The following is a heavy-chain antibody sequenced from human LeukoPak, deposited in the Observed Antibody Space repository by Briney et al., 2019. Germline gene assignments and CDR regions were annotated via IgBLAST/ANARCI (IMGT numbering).Heavy chain of an antibody. CDR1: GGSISSSSYY. Sequence: SETLSLTCTVSGGSISSSSYYWGWIRQPPGKGLEWIGSIYYSGSTYYNPSLKSRVTISVDTSKNQFSLKLTSVTAADTAVYYCAREKALIDHYDFSGYDWEYWGQGSLVTVSS. J-gene: IGHJ4*02. V-gene: IGHV4-39*07. CDR3: AREKALIDHYDFSGYDWEY. D-gene: IGHD3-22*01. CDR2: IYYSGST.